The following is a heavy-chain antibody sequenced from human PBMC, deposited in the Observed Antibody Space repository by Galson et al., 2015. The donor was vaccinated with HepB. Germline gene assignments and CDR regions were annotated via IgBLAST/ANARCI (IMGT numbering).Heavy chain of an antibody. D-gene: IGHD3-22*01. CDR2: IKRKTDGGTT. CDR1: GFSFSNGW. CDR3: TTDRGPPYYYDSSGQFDY. J-gene: IGHJ4*02. Sequence: SLRVSCAGSGFSFSNGWMNWVRQAPGKGLEWVGRIKRKTDGGTTDHAAPVKGRFIIHRDDSKNTMDLQMNSLKTEDTAVYYCTTDRGPPYYYDSSGQFDYWGQGTLVTVSS. V-gene: IGHV3-15*07.